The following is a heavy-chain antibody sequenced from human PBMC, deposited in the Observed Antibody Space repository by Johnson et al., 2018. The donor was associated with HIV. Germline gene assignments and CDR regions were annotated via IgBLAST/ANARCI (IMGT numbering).Heavy chain of an antibody. CDR2: IYSGGST. CDR1: GFTFSSYA. V-gene: IGHV3-30*14. J-gene: IGHJ3*02. D-gene: IGHD3-22*01. Sequence: QVQLVESGGGVVQPGRSLRLSCAASGFTFSSYAMHWVRQAPGKGLEWVAVIYSGGSTYYADSVKGRCTISRDKYKNTLYIQMKSLRAGDTAVYYCTRGGRLTYYHDSSGYSYDAFDIWGQGTMVTVSS. CDR3: TRGGRLTYYHDSSGYSYDAFDI.